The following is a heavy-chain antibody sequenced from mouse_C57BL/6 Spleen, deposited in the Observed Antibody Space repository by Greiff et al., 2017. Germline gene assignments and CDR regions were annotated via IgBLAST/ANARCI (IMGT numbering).Heavy chain of an antibody. CDR1: GFSLTSYG. D-gene: IGHD1-1*01. CDR3: AKGSYYDAMDY. CDR2: IRGDGSK. V-gene: IGHV2-3*01. J-gene: IGHJ4*01. Sequence: QVQLKQSGPGLVAPSPSLSITCTVSGFSLTSYGVSWVRQPPGKGLEWLGVIRGDGSKNYHSALISSLSISKDNSKSQVYLRLNSLQTDDTATCYCAKGSYYDAMDYWGQGTSVTVSS.